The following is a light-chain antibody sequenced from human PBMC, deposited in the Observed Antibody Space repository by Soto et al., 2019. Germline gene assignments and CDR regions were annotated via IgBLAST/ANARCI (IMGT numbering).Light chain of an antibody. V-gene: IGKV3-20*01. CDR1: QSISSTY. CDR2: GAS. J-gene: IGKJ1*01. CDR3: QHYVYSRT. Sequence: EIVLTQSPGTLSLSPGERATLSCRASQSISSTYLAWYQQKPGQAPRLLIYGASSRATGIPDRFSGSGSGTDFTLTISRLEPEDFAVYFCQHYVYSRTFGQGTKVDIK.